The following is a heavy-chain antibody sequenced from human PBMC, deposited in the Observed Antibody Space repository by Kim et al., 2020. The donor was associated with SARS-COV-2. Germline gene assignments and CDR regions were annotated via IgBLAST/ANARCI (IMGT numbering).Heavy chain of an antibody. J-gene: IGHJ4*02. CDR1: GFTFSSYA. V-gene: IGHV3-30-3*01. Sequence: GGSLRLSCAASGFTFSSYAMHWVRQAPGKGLEWVAVISYDGSNKYYADSVKGRFTISRDNSKNTLYLQMNSLRAEDTAVYYCARDLVWYDFWSGYYTETADYWGQGTLVTVSS. D-gene: IGHD3-3*01. CDR3: ARDLVWYDFWSGYYTETADY. CDR2: ISYDGSNK.